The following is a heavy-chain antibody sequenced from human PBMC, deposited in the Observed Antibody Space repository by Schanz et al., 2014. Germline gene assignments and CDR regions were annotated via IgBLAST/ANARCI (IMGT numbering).Heavy chain of an antibody. V-gene: IGHV3-33*08. D-gene: IGHD6-13*01. CDR3: ARGLAAANTRVDY. CDR1: GFTFRGHA. J-gene: IGHJ4*02. CDR2: IWYDGNNK. Sequence: QVQLVESGGGVVQPGTSLRLSCAASGFTFRGHAMHWVRQAPGQGLEWVAVIWYDGNNKYYADSVKGRFTISRDNSKNILYLQMNSLRAEDTAVYYCARGLAAANTRVDYWGQGTLVTVSS.